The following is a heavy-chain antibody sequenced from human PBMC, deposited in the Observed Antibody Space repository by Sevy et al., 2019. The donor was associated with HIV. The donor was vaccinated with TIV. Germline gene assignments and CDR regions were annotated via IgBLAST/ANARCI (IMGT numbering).Heavy chain of an antibody. CDR3: ARSSIAASGLFDY. J-gene: IGHJ4*02. CDR2: SSNKPNGYTT. D-gene: IGHD6-6*01. CDR1: GFTFSDHD. Sequence: RGSLRLSCAASGFTFSDHDIDWVRQAPGKGLEWVGRSSNKPNGYTTQYAASVKGRFAISRDDSKRSLFLQMSSLKTEDTAVYFCARSSIAASGLFDYWGPGTLVTVSS. V-gene: IGHV3-72*01.